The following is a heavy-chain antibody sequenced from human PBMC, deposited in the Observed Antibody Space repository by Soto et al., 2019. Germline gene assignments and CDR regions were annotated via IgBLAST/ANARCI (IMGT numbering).Heavy chain of an antibody. Sequence: QVQLVESGGGVVQPGRSLRLSCAASGFTFSSYGVHWVRQAPGKGLEWVAVISYDGSNKYYADSVKGRFTISRDNSKNTLYLQMNSLRAEDTAVYNCAKDVVVGATTGLGDYYYYYGMDVWGQGTTVTVSS. D-gene: IGHD1-26*01. CDR1: GFTFSSYG. V-gene: IGHV3-30*18. CDR2: ISYDGSNK. CDR3: AKDVVVGATTGLGDYYYYYGMDV. J-gene: IGHJ6*02.